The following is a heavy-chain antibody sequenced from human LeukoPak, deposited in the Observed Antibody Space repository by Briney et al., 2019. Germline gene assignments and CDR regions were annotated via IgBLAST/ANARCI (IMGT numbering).Heavy chain of an antibody. CDR1: GGSISSYY. J-gene: IGHJ5*02. CDR3: ARGYCSSTSCYPDP. D-gene: IGHD2-2*01. CDR2: IYYSGST. Sequence: SETLSLTCTVSGGSISSYYWSWIRQPPGKGLEWIGYIYYSGSTNYNPSLKSRVTISVDTSKNQFSLKLSSVTAADTAVYYCARGYCSSTSCYPDPWGQGTLVTVPS. V-gene: IGHV4-59*01.